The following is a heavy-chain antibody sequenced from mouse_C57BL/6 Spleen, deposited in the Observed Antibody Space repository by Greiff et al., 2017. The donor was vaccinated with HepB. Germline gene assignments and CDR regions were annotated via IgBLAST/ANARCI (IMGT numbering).Heavy chain of an antibody. Sequence: EVQLQESGPGLVKPSQSLSLTCSVTGYSITSGYYWNWIRQFPGNKLEWMGYISYDGSNNYNPSLKNRISITRDTSKNQFFLKLNSVTTEDTATYYCARAGVTQDYWGQGTTLTVSS. V-gene: IGHV3-6*01. CDR3: ARAGVTQDY. D-gene: IGHD2-2*01. CDR2: ISYDGSN. CDR1: GYSITSGYY. J-gene: IGHJ2*01.